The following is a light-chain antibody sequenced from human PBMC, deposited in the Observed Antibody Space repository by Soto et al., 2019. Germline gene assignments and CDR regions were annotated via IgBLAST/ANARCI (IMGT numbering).Light chain of an antibody. CDR1: QGISSY. CDR2: GAS. V-gene: IGKV1-27*01. Sequence: DIQLTQSPSSLSASVGDRVTITCRVSQGISSYLAWYQQKPGRLPKLLLFGASTLQSGVPARFSGSGSGTLFTLTINGLLPEDVATYYCQKYDRAPFTFGPGT. CDR3: QKYDRAPFT. J-gene: IGKJ3*01.